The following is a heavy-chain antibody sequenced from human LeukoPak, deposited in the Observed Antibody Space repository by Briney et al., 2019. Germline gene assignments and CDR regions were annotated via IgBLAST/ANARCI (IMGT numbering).Heavy chain of an antibody. CDR1: GGFISSYY. J-gene: IGHJ6*02. CDR2: IYYSGST. Sequence: PSETLSLTCTVSGGFISSYYWSWIRQPPGKGLEWIGYIYYSGSTNYNPSLKSRVTMSVDTAENQFSLKLSSVTAADTAVYYCARDLGSIGSSWSPRGDYYFGMDVWGQGTTITVSS. CDR3: ARDLGSIGSSWSPRGDYYFGMDV. V-gene: IGHV4-59*01. D-gene: IGHD6-13*01.